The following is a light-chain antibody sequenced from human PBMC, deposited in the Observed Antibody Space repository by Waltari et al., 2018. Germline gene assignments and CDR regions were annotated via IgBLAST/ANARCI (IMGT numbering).Light chain of an antibody. V-gene: IGKV4-1*01. CDR1: QGVFHTNNKNY. Sequence: DIVMTQSPDSLAVSLGERATLNCKSSQGVFHTNNKNYLAWYQQKPGHPPKLLISWASTRESGVPDRFSGSGSGTDFTLAISSLQAEDVAVYYCQQYYSAPNTFGQGTNVEIK. J-gene: IGKJ2*01. CDR2: WAS. CDR3: QQYYSAPNT.